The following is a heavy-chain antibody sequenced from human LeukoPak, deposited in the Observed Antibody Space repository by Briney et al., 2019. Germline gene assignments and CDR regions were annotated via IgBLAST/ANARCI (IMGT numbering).Heavy chain of an antibody. CDR1: GYTFTSYY. Sequence: GASVRVSCKASGYTFTSYYMHWVRQAPGQGLEWMGIINPSGGSTSYAQKFQGRVTMTRDTSTSTVYMELSSLRSEDTAVYYCARVDNYYDSSGYYPYFDYWGQGTLVTVSS. D-gene: IGHD3-22*01. CDR2: INPSGGST. V-gene: IGHV1-46*01. J-gene: IGHJ4*02. CDR3: ARVDNYYDSSGYYPYFDY.